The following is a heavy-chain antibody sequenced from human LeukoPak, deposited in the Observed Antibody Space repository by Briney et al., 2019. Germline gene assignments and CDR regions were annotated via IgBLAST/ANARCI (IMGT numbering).Heavy chain of an antibody. Sequence: GGSLRLSCAASGFTFSNYAMNWVRQAPGKGLEWVSGISGSGGNTYYADSAKGRFTISRDNSKNTLYLQMNSLRAEDSAVYYCAKDTYNNSPGFPDYWGQGTLVTVSS. D-gene: IGHD5-18*01. CDR3: AKDTYNNSPGFPDY. CDR1: GFTFSNYA. CDR2: ISGSGGNT. V-gene: IGHV3-23*01. J-gene: IGHJ4*02.